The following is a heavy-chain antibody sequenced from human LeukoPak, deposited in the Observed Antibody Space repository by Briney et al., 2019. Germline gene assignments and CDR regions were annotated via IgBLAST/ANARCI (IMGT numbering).Heavy chain of an antibody. V-gene: IGHV1-2*02. CDR2: INPNSGGT. CDR1: GYTFTNFY. CDR3: ARGQLTGNGDFDY. D-gene: IGHD7-27*01. Sequence: ASVKVSCKASGYTFTNFYMHWVRQAPGQGLEWMGWINPNSGGTNYAQKFQGRVTMTRDTSISTAYMELSRLRSDDTAVYYCARGQLTGNGDFDYWGQGTLVTVSS. J-gene: IGHJ4*02.